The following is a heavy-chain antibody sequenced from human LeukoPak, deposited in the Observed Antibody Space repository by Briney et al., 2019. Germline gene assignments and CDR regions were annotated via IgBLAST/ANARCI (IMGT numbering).Heavy chain of an antibody. CDR3: AREESPRSRITMVRGATSY. CDR2: ISSSSSYI. V-gene: IGHV3-21*01. D-gene: IGHD3-10*01. CDR1: GFTFSSYS. Sequence: GGSLRLSCAASGFTFSSYSMNWVRQAPGKGLEWVSSISSSSSYIYYADSVKGRFTISRDNAKNSLYLQMNSLRAEDTAVYYCAREESPRSRITMVRGATSYWGQGTLVTVSS. J-gene: IGHJ4*02.